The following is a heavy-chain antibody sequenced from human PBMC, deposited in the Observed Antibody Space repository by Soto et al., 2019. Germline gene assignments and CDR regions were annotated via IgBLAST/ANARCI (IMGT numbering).Heavy chain of an antibody. Sequence: GGSLRLSCAASGFTFSSYAMSWVRQAPGKGLEWVSAISGSGGSTYYADSVKGRFSISMDNAKNSLYLQMNSLRAENTAVYYCARDQEGSGSHWLGYKYYAMDVWGQGTKVTVYS. J-gene: IGHJ6*02. CDR1: GFTFSSYA. CDR2: ISGSGGST. CDR3: ARDQEGSGSHWLGYKYYAMDV. D-gene: IGHD3-10*01. V-gene: IGHV3-23*01.